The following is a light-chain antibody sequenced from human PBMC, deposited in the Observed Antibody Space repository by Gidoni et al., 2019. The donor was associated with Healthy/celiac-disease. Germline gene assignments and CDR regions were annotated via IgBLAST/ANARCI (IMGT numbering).Light chain of an antibody. Sequence: EIVLTQSPATLSLSPGERATLSCRASQSVSSYLAWYQQKPGQAPRLLLYDASNRATGIPARFSSSRSATDFTLTISSLVPEDFAVYYCQQRSNWPSYTFGQGTKLEIK. V-gene: IGKV3-11*01. CDR3: QQRSNWPSYT. J-gene: IGKJ2*01. CDR1: QSVSSY. CDR2: DAS.